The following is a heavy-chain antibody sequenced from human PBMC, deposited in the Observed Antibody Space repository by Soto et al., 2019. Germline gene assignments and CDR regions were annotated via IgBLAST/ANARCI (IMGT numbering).Heavy chain of an antibody. CDR3: ATAVYDYIWGSYREKIELDY. Sequence: ASVKVSCKASGYTFTSYAMHWVRQAPGQRLEWMGWINAGNGNTKYSQKFQGRVTITRDTSTDTAYMELSSLRSEDTAVYYCATAVYDYIWGSYREKIELDYWGQGTLVTVSS. CDR2: INAGNGNT. J-gene: IGHJ4*02. D-gene: IGHD3-16*02. CDR1: GYTFTSYA. V-gene: IGHV1-3*01.